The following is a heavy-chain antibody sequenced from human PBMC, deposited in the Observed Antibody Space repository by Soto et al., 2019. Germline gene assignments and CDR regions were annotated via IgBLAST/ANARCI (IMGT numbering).Heavy chain of an antibody. V-gene: IGHV4-59*01. D-gene: IGHD6-13*01. J-gene: IGHJ6*03. CDR3: ARVDSSSWYSYYYYYMDV. Sequence: QVQLQESGPGLVKPSETLSLTCTVSGGSISSYYWSWIRQPPGKGLEWIGYIYYSGSTNYNPSLKSRVTISVDTSKTQFSLKLSSVTAADTAVYYCARVDSSSWYSYYYYYMDVWGKGTTVTVSS. CDR2: IYYSGST. CDR1: GGSISSYY.